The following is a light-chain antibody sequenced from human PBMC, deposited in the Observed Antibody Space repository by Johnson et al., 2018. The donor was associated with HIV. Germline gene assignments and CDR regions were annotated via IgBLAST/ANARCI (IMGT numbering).Light chain of an antibody. CDR2: DNN. CDR3: GTWDSSLSAEAV. Sequence: QSVLTQPPSVSAAPGQKVTISCSGSSSNIGNKYVSWYQQIPGTAPKLLIYDNNKRPSGIPDRFSGSKSGTSATLGITGLQTGDEADYYCGTWDSSLSAEAVFGSGTKVTVL. CDR1: SSNIGNKY. J-gene: IGLJ1*01. V-gene: IGLV1-51*01.